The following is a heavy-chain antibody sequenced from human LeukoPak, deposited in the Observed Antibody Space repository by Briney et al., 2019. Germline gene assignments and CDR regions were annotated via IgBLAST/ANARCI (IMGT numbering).Heavy chain of an antibody. V-gene: IGHV1-69*06. CDR1: GGTFSSYA. CDR3: ARVDSSSWYVAFDY. CDR2: IIPIFGTA. D-gene: IGHD6-13*01. Sequence: ASVKVSCKASGGTFSSYAISWVRQAPGQGLEWMGGIIPIFGTANYAQKFQGRVTITADKSTSTAYMELSSLRSEDTAVYYCARVDSSSWYVAFDYWGQGTLVTVSS. J-gene: IGHJ4*02.